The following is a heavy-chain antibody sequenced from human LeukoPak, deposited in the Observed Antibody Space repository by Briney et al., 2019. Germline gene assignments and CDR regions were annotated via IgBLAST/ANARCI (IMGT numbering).Heavy chain of an antibody. CDR3: ARDRATTGPPDYLQH. CDR2: IWYDGSNK. V-gene: IGHV3-33*01. J-gene: IGHJ1*01. CDR1: GFTFSSYG. D-gene: IGHD1-26*01. Sequence: GRSLRLSCAASGFTFSSYGMHWVRQAPGKGLEWVAVIWYDGSNKYYADSVKGRFTISRDNSKNTLYLQMNSLRAEDTAVYYCARDRATTGPPDYLQHWGQGTLVTVSS.